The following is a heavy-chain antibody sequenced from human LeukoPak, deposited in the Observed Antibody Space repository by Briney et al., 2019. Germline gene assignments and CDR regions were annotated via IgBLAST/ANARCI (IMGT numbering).Heavy chain of an antibody. Sequence: GGSLRLSCAASGFTFSSYWMSWVRQAPGKGLEWVANIKQDGSEKYYVDSVKGRFTISRDNAKNSLYLQMNSLRAEDTAVYYCARDNVRFLEWSRAFDYWGQGTLVTVSS. V-gene: IGHV3-7*05. D-gene: IGHD3-3*01. CDR3: ARDNVRFLEWSRAFDY. CDR1: GFTFSSYW. CDR2: IKQDGSEK. J-gene: IGHJ4*02.